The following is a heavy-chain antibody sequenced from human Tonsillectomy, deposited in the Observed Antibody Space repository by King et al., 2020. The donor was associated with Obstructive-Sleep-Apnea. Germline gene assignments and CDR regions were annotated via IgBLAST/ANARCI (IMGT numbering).Heavy chain of an antibody. CDR3: ATVAVATATYYFDY. J-gene: IGHJ4*02. CDR1: GYTFTGYY. CDR2: INPNSGGT. Sequence: QLVQSGAEVKKPGASVKVSCKASGYTFTGYYIHWVRQAPGHGLEWVGWINPNSGGTNYAQKFQGRVTMTRDTSISTAYMELSRLTSDDTAVYYCATVAVATATYYFDYWGQGTLVTVSS. D-gene: IGHD4-17*01. V-gene: IGHV1-2*02.